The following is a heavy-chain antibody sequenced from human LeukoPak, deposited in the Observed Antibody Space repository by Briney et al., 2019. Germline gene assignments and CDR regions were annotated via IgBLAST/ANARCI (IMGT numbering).Heavy chain of an antibody. J-gene: IGHJ4*02. CDR1: GGSISSSNYY. V-gene: IGHV4-39*01. D-gene: IGHD3-22*01. Sequence: PSETLSLTCTVSGGSISSSNYYWGWIRQPPGKGLEWIGSLYYSGNTYYNPSLKSRVTIPVDTSKNQLSLRLSSVTAADTAVYYCARHPHYYFDNSARWGQGTLVTVSS. CDR3: ARHPHYYFDNSAR. CDR2: LYYSGNT.